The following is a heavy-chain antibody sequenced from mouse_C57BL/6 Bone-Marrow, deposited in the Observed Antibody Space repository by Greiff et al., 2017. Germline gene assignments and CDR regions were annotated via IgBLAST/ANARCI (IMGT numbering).Heavy chain of an antibody. CDR3: ASSWDY. Sequence: EVKLVESGGDLVKPGGSLKLSCAASGFTFSSYGMSWVRQTPDKRLEWVATISSGGSYTYYPDSVKGRFTISSDNAKNTLYLQMSSLKSEDTAMYYCASSWDYWGQGTSVTVSS. J-gene: IGHJ4*01. CDR1: GFTFSSYG. CDR2: ISSGGSYT. V-gene: IGHV5-6*01.